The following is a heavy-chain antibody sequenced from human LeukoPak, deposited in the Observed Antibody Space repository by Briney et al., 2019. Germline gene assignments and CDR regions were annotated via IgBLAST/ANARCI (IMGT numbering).Heavy chain of an antibody. CDR1: GFTSSSYW. Sequence: GGSLRLSCAASGFTSSSYWMHWVRQVPGKGLVWVSRISGDGTARNYADSVKGRFTVSRDDAKNTVDLQMNSLRGEDTAVYYCVRGRGSYGWFDPWGQGTLVTVSS. V-gene: IGHV3-74*01. CDR2: ISGDGTAR. CDR3: VRGRGSYGWFDP. J-gene: IGHJ5*02. D-gene: IGHD3-10*01.